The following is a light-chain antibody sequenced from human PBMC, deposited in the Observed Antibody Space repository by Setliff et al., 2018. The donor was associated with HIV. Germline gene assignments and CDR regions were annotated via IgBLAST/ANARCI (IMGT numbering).Light chain of an antibody. CDR2: EVT. Sequence: QSALTQPASVSGSPGQSITMSCTGTSSDVGGYNYVSWYQHHPGKAPKLMIYEVTNRPSGVSSRFSGSKSGNTASLTIFGLQAEDEADYYGSSYTNSNSYVFGTGTKGTVL. CDR1: SSDVGGYNY. V-gene: IGLV2-14*01. CDR3: SSYTNSNSYV. J-gene: IGLJ1*01.